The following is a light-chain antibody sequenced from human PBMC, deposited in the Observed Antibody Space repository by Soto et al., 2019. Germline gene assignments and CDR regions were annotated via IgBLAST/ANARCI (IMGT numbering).Light chain of an antibody. CDR3: QQYNKWPPIT. Sequence: EVVMTQSPASLSASPWERVTLSCRASQNIRRSLAWYQQKPGQAPRLLIYDTSTRATGIPARFSGSGSGTEFTLTMSSLQSEDFAVYYCQQYNKWPPITFGQGTRLEIK. CDR2: DTS. J-gene: IGKJ5*01. CDR1: QNIRRS. V-gene: IGKV3-15*01.